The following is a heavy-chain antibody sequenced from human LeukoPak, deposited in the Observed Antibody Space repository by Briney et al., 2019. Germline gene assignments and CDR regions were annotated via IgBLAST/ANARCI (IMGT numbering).Heavy chain of an antibody. J-gene: IGHJ5*02. D-gene: IGHD5-12*01. Sequence: KTSETLSLTCAVYGGSFSGYYWSWIRQPPGKGLEWIGEINHSGSTNYNPSLKSRVTISVDTSKNQFSLRLSSVTAADTAVYYCARLDTQSGYEHWFDPWGQGTLVTVSS. CDR3: ARLDTQSGYEHWFDP. CDR2: INHSGST. V-gene: IGHV4-34*01. CDR1: GGSFSGYY.